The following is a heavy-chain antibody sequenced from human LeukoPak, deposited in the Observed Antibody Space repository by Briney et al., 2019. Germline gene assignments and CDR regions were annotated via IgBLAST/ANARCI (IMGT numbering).Heavy chain of an antibody. V-gene: IGHV3-23*01. CDR3: ARPRRVCSSTTCYTDYFDY. CDR1: GFTFSNYA. D-gene: IGHD2-2*02. Sequence: SGGSLRLSCAASGFTFSNYAMSWFRQAPGKGLEWVSGISGSGDITYYADSVRGRFTISRDNSKNTLYLQMNSLRAEDTAVYYCARPRRVCSSTTCYTDYFDYWGQGTLVTVSS. CDR2: ISGSGDIT. J-gene: IGHJ4*02.